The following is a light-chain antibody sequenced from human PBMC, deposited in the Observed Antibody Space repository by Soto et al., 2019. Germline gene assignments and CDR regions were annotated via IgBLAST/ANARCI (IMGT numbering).Light chain of an antibody. CDR1: SSNIGGSNY. V-gene: IGLV1-47*02. CDR2: SNN. Sequence: QSVLTQPPSASGTPGQRVTISCSGSSSNIGGSNYVYWYQQLPGTAPKLLIHSNNYRPSGVPERFSGSKSGTSGSLAISGLRSEYEADYYCASWDDSLSAVVFGGGTKLTVL. CDR3: ASWDDSLSAVV. J-gene: IGLJ2*01.